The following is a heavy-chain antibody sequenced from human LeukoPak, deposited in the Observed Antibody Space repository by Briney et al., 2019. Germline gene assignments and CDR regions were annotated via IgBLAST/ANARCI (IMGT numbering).Heavy chain of an antibody. CDR2: ISWNSGSI. V-gene: IGHV3-9*03. D-gene: IGHD6-6*01. CDR1: GFTFDDYA. J-gene: IGHJ4*02. Sequence: GGSLRLPCAASGFTFDDYAMHWVPQAPGKGLEWVSRISWNSGSIAYADSVKGRFTISRDNAKNSLYLQMSSLRDEDVSLYYSPKEYSSSCRYFDYWGQGTLVTFSS. CDR3: PKEYSSSCRYFDY.